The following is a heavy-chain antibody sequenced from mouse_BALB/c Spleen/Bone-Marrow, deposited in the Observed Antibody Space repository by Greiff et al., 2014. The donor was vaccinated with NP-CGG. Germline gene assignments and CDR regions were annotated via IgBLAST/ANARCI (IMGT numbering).Heavy chain of an antibody. CDR1: GFTFSSYT. CDR2: ISNGGGST. J-gene: IGHJ4*01. V-gene: IGHV5-12-2*01. D-gene: IGHD2-1*01. Sequence: EVMLVESGGGLVQPGGSLKLSCAASGFTFSSYTMSWVRQTPEERLEWVAYISNGGGSTYFPDTVKGRFTISRDNAKNTLYLQMSSLKSEDTAMYYCARQGVYYGKSYYAMDYWGQGTSVTVSS. CDR3: ARQGVYYGKSYYAMDY.